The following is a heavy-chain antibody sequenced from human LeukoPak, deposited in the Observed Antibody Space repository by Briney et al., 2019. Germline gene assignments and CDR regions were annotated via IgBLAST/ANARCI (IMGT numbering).Heavy chain of an antibody. CDR3: ARGSVGATHNWFDP. CDR2: INPNSGGT. D-gene: IGHD1-26*01. CDR1: GYTFTGYY. J-gene: IGHJ5*02. Sequence: ASVKVSCKASGYTFTGYYMHWVRQAPGQGLEWMGWINPNSGGTNYAQKFQGWVTMTRDTSISTAYMELRSLRSDDTAVYYCARGSVGATHNWFDPWGQGTLVTVSS. V-gene: IGHV1-2*04.